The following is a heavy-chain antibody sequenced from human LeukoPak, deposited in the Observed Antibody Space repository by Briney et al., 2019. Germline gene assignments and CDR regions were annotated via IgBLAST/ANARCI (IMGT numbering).Heavy chain of an antibody. CDR2: IHYSGNT. CDR3: ARRYSSGGGYLDY. CDR1: GGSIGTYY. D-gene: IGHD6-19*01. Sequence: SETVSLTCTVSGGSIGTYYWTWIRQPPGKRLEWIGYIHYSGNTNYNPSLQSRVAISVDTSKNQFSLKLSSVTAADTAVYYCARRYSSGGGYLDYWGQGTLVTVSS. V-gene: IGHV4-59*08. J-gene: IGHJ4*02.